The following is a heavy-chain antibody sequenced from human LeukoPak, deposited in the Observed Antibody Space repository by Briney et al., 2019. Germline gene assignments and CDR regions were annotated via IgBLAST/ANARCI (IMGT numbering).Heavy chain of an antibody. D-gene: IGHD3-22*01. CDR1: GFTFSAYL. V-gene: IGHV3-30-3*01. J-gene: IGHJ4*02. Sequence: GRSLRLSCAASGFTFSAYLIHWVRQAPGKGLEWVAVMSSDGNAMFYADSVKGRFTISRDNSKNTLYLQMNSLRAEDTAVYYCVRESEYYFDHSASFDYWGQGTLVTVSS. CDR2: MSSDGNAM. CDR3: VRESEYYFDHSASFDY.